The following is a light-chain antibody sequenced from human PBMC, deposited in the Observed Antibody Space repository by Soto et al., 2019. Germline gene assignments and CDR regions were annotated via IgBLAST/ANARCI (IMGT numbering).Light chain of an antibody. CDR3: LQNSDYPPT. Sequence: DIHMTQSPSSLSASIGDGVTITCRASQSISSYLNWYQQKPGKAPKLLIYAASSLQSGVPSRFSGSGSGTDFTLTISSLQPEDFATYYCLQNSDYPPTFGPGTKVDIK. CDR1: QSISSY. V-gene: IGKV1-39*01. CDR2: AAS. J-gene: IGKJ3*01.